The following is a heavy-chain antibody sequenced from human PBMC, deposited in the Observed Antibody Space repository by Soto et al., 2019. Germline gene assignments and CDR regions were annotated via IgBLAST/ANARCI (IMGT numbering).Heavy chain of an antibody. D-gene: IGHD4-17*01. V-gene: IGHV1-18*01. CDR1: GLAFSNSR. CDR2: IRVYNGDR. J-gene: IGHJ4*01. CDR3: ASADYGDGDY. Sequence: QVQLVQSGAEVKKPGASVKVSCKASGLAFSNSRISWVRQAPGQGPEWMGWIRVYNGDRNYSWKYQGRLFMTTDTSTSTAYMYVRRLRSDDSGVYFCASADYGDGDYWGHGTLVNVAA.